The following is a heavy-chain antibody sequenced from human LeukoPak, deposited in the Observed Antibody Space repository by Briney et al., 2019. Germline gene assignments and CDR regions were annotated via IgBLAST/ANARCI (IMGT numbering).Heavy chain of an antibody. CDR1: GFTFSSYG. CDR2: ISYDGSNK. J-gene: IGHJ4*02. D-gene: IGHD5-18*01. CDR3: AKDRWYTAMGLFDY. V-gene: IGHV3-30*18. Sequence: ETGGSLRLSCAASGFTFSSYGMHWVCQAPGRGLEWVAVISYDGSNKYYADSVKGRFTISRDNSKNTLYLQMNSLRAEDTAVYYCAKDRWYTAMGLFDYWGQGTLVTVSS.